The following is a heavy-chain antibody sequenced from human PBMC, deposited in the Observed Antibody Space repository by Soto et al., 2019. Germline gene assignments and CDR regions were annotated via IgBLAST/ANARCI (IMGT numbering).Heavy chain of an antibody. V-gene: IGHV3-7*01. J-gene: IGHJ4*02. CDR1: GIALSNYW. Sequence: EVQVVESGGDLVQPGGSLRLSCEASGIALSNYWMDWVRQAPGKGLEWVANIKEDGSQKNYVDSVEGRFTISRDNAKNSVYLKMNSLRVEDTATYYCGNSGGVGYWGQGTLVTVSS. D-gene: IGHD3-10*01. CDR2: IKEDGSQK. CDR3: GNSGGVGY.